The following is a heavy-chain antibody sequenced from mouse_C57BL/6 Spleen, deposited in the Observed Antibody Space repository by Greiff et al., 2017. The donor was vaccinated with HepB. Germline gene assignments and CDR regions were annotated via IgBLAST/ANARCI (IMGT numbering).Heavy chain of an antibody. Sequence: QVQLQQPGAELVKPGASVKLSCKASGYTFTSYWMQWVKQRPGQGLEWIGEIDPSDSYTNYNQKFKGKATLTVDTSSSTAYMQLSSLTSEDSAVYYCASGIYYGSSYPFAYWGQGTLVTVSA. CDR1: GYTFTSYW. V-gene: IGHV1-50*01. CDR2: IDPSDSYT. J-gene: IGHJ3*01. CDR3: ASGIYYGSSYPFAY. D-gene: IGHD1-1*01.